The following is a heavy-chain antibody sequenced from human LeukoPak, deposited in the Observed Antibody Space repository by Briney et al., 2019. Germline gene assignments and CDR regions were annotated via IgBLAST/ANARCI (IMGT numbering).Heavy chain of an antibody. Sequence: GGSLRLSCAASGFTFSSYSMNWVRQAPGKGLEWVAAISSSSSSIYYADSVKGRFTISRDNSKNSLYLQMNSLRAEDTAVYYCATVPGGGGSYSVVVDYWGQGTLVTVSS. CDR1: GFTFSSYS. J-gene: IGHJ4*02. D-gene: IGHD1-26*01. V-gene: IGHV3-21*01. CDR2: ISSSSSSI. CDR3: ATVPGGGGSYSVVVDY.